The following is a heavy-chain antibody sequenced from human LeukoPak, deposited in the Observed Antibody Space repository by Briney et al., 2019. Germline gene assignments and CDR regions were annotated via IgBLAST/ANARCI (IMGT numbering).Heavy chain of an antibody. D-gene: IGHD1-26*01. CDR3: ARGVGAEYYFDY. CDR1: GFTFSSYS. Sequence: TPGGSLRLSCAASGFTFSSYSMNWVRQAPGKGLEWVSSISSSSSYIYYADSVKGRFTISRDNAKNSLYLQMNSLRAEDTAVYYCARGVGAEYYFDYWGQGTLVTVSS. J-gene: IGHJ4*02. V-gene: IGHV3-21*01. CDR2: ISSSSSYI.